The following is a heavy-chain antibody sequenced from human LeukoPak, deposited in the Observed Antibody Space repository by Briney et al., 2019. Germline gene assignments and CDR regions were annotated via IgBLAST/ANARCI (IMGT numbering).Heavy chain of an antibody. V-gene: IGHV4-38-2*01. Sequence: SETLSLTCAVSGYFISSGYYWGWIRQPPGKGLEWIGSIYHSGSTYYNPSLKSRVTISVDTSKNQFSLKVNSVTAADTAVYYCARHGSGTYFDPWGQGTLVTVSS. CDR1: GYFISSGYY. CDR3: ARHGSGTYFDP. CDR2: IYHSGST. D-gene: IGHD1-26*01. J-gene: IGHJ5*02.